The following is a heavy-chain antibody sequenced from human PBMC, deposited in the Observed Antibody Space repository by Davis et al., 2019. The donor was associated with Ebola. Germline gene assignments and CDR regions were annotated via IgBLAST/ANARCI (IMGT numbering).Heavy chain of an antibody. CDR1: GFTFSSYW. CDR2: IKQDGSEK. V-gene: IGHV3-7*01. D-gene: IGHD6-13*01. CDR3: ARELRTLGIAAP. J-gene: IGHJ5*02. Sequence: ESLKISCAASGFTFSSYWMSWVRQAPGKGLEWVANIKQDGSEKYYVDSVKGRFTISRDNAKNSLYLQMNSLRAEDTAVYYCARELRTLGIAAPWGQGTLVTVSS.